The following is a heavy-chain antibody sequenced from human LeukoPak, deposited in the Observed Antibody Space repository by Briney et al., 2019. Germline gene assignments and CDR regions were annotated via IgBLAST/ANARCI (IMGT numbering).Heavy chain of an antibody. D-gene: IGHD1-26*01. CDR2: ISGSGGNI. CDR1: GFIFSNYA. CDR3: AKGGKWDVTPFDY. J-gene: IGHJ4*02. Sequence: GGSLRLSCAASGFIFSNYAMTWVRQAPGKGLEWVSTISGSGGNIYYADSVKGRFTISRDNSKNTLNLRMNSLRAEDTAVYYCAKGGKWDVTPFDYWGQGTLVTVSS. V-gene: IGHV3-23*01.